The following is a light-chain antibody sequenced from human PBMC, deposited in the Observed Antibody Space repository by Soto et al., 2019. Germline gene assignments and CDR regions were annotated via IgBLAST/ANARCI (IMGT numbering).Light chain of an antibody. Sequence: EIVMTQSPATLSVSPGERATLSCRASQSVSSNLAWYQQKPGQAPRLLIYGASTRATGIPARFSGSGSGTDFTLTISRLEPEDFAVYYCQQYGSSPCFGPGTKVDV. CDR1: QSVSSN. CDR3: QQYGSSPC. V-gene: IGKV3-15*01. CDR2: GAS. J-gene: IGKJ3*01.